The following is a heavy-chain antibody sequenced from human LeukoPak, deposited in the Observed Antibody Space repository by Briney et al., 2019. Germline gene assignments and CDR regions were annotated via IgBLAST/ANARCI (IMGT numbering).Heavy chain of an antibody. V-gene: IGHV3-66*01. J-gene: IGHJ4*02. CDR3: ASDVVRGYNYDHQGGY. CDR1: GFTVSSNY. D-gene: IGHD5-18*01. CDR2: IYAAGTT. Sequence: QPGGSLRLSCAVSGFTVSSNYMSWVRQAPGTGLEWVSAIYAAGTTYYAHSVKGRFTISRDNSKNTLYLQMNSLRDEDTAVYYCASDVVRGYNYDHQGGYWGQGTLVTVSS.